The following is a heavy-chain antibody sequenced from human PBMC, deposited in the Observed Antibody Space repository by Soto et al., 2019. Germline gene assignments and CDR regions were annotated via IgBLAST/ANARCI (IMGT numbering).Heavy chain of an antibody. Sequence: QITLKESGPTLVKPTQTLTLTCTFSGFSLSTSGVGVGWIRQPPGKALEWLALIYCDDDKRYSPSLKSRLTITKDTAKNQVVLTMTNMDPVATATYYCAHSRIVGARSTWFDPWGQGTLVTVSS. CDR1: GFSLSTSGVG. V-gene: IGHV2-5*02. J-gene: IGHJ5*02. CDR3: AHSRIVGARSTWFDP. D-gene: IGHD1-26*01. CDR2: IYCDDDK.